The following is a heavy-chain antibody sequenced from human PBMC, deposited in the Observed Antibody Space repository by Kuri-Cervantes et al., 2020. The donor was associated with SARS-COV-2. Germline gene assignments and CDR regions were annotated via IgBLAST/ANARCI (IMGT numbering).Heavy chain of an antibody. CDR1: GYTFTSYG. Sequence: ASVKVSCKASGYTFTSYGISWVRPAPGQGLEWMGWISAYNGNTNYAQKLQGRVTITADESTSTAYMELSSLRSEDTAVYYCASPYITMVRGVIITGDYYFDYWGQGTLVTVSS. D-gene: IGHD3-10*01. CDR2: ISAYNGNT. V-gene: IGHV1-18*01. J-gene: IGHJ4*02. CDR3: ASPYITMVRGVIITGDYYFDY.